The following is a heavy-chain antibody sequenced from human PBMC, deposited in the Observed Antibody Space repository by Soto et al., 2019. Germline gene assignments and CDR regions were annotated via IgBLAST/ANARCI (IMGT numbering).Heavy chain of an antibody. CDR2: INQDGSEK. D-gene: IGHD3-10*01. CDR1: GFRFSSSG. CDR3: ARADFGQSDYYYYYYMDV. J-gene: IGHJ6*03. V-gene: IGHV3-7*01. Sequence: PGGSLRLSRTASGFRFSSSGMTWARKTPGKGLEWVANINQDGSEKLYVDSLRGRSTVSRDNAKNSLFLQLTSLRVEGTAVYYCARADFGQSDYYYYYYMDVWGKGTTVTVSS.